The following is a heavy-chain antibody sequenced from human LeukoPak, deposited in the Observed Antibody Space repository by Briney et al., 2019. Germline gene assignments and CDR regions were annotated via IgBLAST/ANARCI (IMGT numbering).Heavy chain of an antibody. Sequence: GASVKVSCKASGGTFSSYTISWVRQAPGQGLEWMGRIIPILGIANYAQKFQGRVTITADKSTSTAYMELSSLRSDDTAVYYCARYCSSTSCYHKDYWGQGTLVTVSS. CDR1: GGTFSSYT. CDR2: IIPILGIA. J-gene: IGHJ4*02. CDR3: ARYCSSTSCYHKDY. D-gene: IGHD2-2*01. V-gene: IGHV1-69*02.